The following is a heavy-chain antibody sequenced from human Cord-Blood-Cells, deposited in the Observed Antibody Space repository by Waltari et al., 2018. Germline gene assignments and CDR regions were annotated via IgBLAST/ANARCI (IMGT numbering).Heavy chain of an antibody. D-gene: IGHD5-18*01. CDR1: GYTFTSYD. CDR2: MNPNSGNT. Sequence: QVQLVQSGAEVKKPGASVKVSCKASGYTFTSYDINWVRQATGQGLEWMGWMNPNSGNTGYAQKFQGRVTITRNTSISTAYMELSSLRSEDTAVYYCARVRGSGYSYGYYYYYYMDVWGKGTTVTVSS. V-gene: IGHV1-8*03. CDR3: ARVRGSGYSYGYYYYYYMDV. J-gene: IGHJ6*03.